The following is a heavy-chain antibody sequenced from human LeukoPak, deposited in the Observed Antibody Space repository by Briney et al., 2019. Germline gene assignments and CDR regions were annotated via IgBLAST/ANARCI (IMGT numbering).Heavy chain of an antibody. CDR2: ISYDGSNK. CDR1: GFTVSSNY. D-gene: IGHD6-19*01. J-gene: IGHJ3*02. V-gene: IGHV3-30*18. Sequence: GGSLRLSCAASGFTVSSNYMSWVRQAPGKGLEWVAVISYDGSNKYYADSVKGRFTISRDNSKNTLYLQMNSLRAEDTAVYYCAKSASGWYLDAFDIWGQGTMVTVSS. CDR3: AKSASGWYLDAFDI.